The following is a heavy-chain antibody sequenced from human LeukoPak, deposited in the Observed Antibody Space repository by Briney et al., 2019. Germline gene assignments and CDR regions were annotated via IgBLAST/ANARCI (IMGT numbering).Heavy chain of an antibody. J-gene: IGHJ4*02. Sequence: GGSLRLSCAASGITFSNYWMSWVRQAPGKGLEWVANIRQDGGEISYVDSVKGRFTISRDNAKNSLYLQMNSLRPEDTAVYYCTRDRGWSDYWGQGTRVTVS. CDR2: IRQDGGEI. CDR1: GITFSNYW. V-gene: IGHV3-7*01. CDR3: TRDRGWSDY. D-gene: IGHD3-10*01.